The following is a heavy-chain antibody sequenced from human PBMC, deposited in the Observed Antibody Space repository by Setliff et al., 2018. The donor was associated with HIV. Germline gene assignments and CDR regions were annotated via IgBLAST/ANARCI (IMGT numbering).Heavy chain of an antibody. CDR2: IHHSGSA. D-gene: IGHD5-12*01. CDR3: ARLGSGPTRGAFDF. CDR1: GYSISDGYY. V-gene: IGHV4-38-2*01. J-gene: IGHJ3*01. Sequence: SETLSLTCAVSGYSISDGYYWGWIRQPPGKGPEWIGSIHHSGSAHFNPSLKSRVAMSVDTSENQFSLTLSSVTAADTAVYYCARLGSGPTRGAFDFWGQGTRVTVSS.